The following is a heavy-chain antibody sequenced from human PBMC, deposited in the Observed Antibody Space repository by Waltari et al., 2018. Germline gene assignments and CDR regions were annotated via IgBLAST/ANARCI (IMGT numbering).Heavy chain of an antibody. CDR2: IYHSGST. V-gene: IGHV4-38-2*01. Sequence: QVQLQESGPGLVKSSETLSLTCAVSGYSISSGYYWGCIRQPPGKGLEWIGSIYHSGSTYYNPSLKSRVTISVDTSKNQFSLKLSSVTAADTAVYYCARTYYDILTGSPLDYWGQGTLVTVSS. CDR1: GYSISSGYY. D-gene: IGHD3-9*01. J-gene: IGHJ4*02. CDR3: ARTYYDILTGSPLDY.